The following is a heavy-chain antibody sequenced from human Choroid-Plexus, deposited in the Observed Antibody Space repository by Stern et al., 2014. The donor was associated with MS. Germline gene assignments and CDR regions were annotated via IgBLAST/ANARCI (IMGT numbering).Heavy chain of an antibody. Sequence: EQLVASGGGVVQPGRPLRLSCVASGFTLGSCAMHWVRQAPGKGLEWVAGVSYDGSNKYYADSVKGRFTISRDNSQNTLYMQMSSLRPEDTAVYYCAKDRQYLTYFFDHWGQGSLVTVSS. CDR1: GFTLGSCA. V-gene: IGHV3-30*18. D-gene: IGHD2/OR15-2a*01. CDR2: VSYDGSNK. J-gene: IGHJ5*02. CDR3: AKDRQYLTYFFDH.